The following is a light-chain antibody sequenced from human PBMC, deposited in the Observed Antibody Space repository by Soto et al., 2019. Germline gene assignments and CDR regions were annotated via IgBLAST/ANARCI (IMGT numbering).Light chain of an antibody. V-gene: IGLV2-14*01. CDR2: EVS. Sequence: QSVLTQPASVSGSPGQSITISCTGTSSDVGGYNYVSWYQQHPGKAPKVMIYEVSNRPSGVSNRFSGSKSGNTASLIISGLQGEDEADYYCSSFTTSGTRVFGGGTKLTVL. J-gene: IGLJ3*02. CDR1: SSDVGGYNY. CDR3: SSFTTSGTRV.